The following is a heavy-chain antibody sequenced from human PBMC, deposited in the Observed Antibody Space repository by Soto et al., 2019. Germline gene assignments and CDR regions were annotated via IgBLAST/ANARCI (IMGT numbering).Heavy chain of an antibody. CDR2: INHSGST. J-gene: IGHJ6*02. D-gene: IGHD2-2*01. CDR1: GGSFSGYY. V-gene: IGHV4-34*01. CDR3: ARWAQLLKPLRDYGMDV. Sequence: SETLSLTCAVYGGSFSGYYWSWIRQPPGKGLEWIGEINHSGSTNYNPSLKSRVTISVDTSKNQFSLKLSSATAADTAVYYCARWAQLLKPLRDYGMDVWGQGTTVTVSS.